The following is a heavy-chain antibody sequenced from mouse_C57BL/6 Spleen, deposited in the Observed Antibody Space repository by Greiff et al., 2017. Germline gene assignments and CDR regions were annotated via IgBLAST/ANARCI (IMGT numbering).Heavy chain of an antibody. CDR1: GYSITSGYY. D-gene: IGHD1-1*01. CDR2: ISYDGSN. J-gene: IGHJ2*01. CDR3: ALITTVVAESY. V-gene: IGHV3-6*01. Sequence: ESGPGLVKPSQSLSLTCSVTGYSITSGYYWNWIRQFPGNKLEWMGYISYDGSNNYNPSLKNRISITRDTSKNQFFLKLNSVTTEDTATYYCALITTVVAESYWGQGTTLTVSS.